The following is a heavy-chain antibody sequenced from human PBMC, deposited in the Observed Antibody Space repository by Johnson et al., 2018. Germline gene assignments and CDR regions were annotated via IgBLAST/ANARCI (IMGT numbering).Heavy chain of an antibody. CDR3: TAGVIPQEWFRKYYFYGMDV. J-gene: IGHJ6*02. CDR1: GLTFTDAW. Sequence: EVQLVESGGGLVKPGGSITLSCAASGLTFTDAWMTWVRQVSGKGLEWVGRIKSKTDGGTTDYAAPVEGRVTISRDDSRNTVFLQMSNLRTEDTAGYYCTAGVIPQEWFRKYYFYGMDVWGQGTAVTVSS. CDR2: IKSKTDGGTT. V-gene: IGHV3-15*01. D-gene: IGHD3-10*01.